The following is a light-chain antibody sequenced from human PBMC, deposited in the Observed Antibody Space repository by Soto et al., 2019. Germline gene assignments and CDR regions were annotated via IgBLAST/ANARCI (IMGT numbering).Light chain of an antibody. CDR3: QQANSFPRT. Sequence: DIQMTQSPSTLSASVGDRVTITCRASQGISSWLAWYQRKPGKAPKLLIYAASSLQSGVPSRFSGSGSGTDFTLTISSLQPEDFATYYCQQANSFPRTFGQGTKVDIK. V-gene: IGKV1-12*01. J-gene: IGKJ1*01. CDR2: AAS. CDR1: QGISSW.